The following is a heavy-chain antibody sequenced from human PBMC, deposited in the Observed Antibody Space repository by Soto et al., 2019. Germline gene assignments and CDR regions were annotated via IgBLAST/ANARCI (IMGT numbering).Heavy chain of an antibody. J-gene: IGHJ6*03. CDR2: INHSGST. Sequence: SETLSLTCAVYGGSFSGYYWSWIRQPPGKGLEWIGEINHSGSTNYNPSLKSRVTISVDTSKNQFSLKLSSVTAADTAVYYCARVRTMVRGAKPGPHYYYYYMDVWGKGTTVTVSS. V-gene: IGHV4-34*01. CDR1: GGSFSGYY. D-gene: IGHD3-10*01. CDR3: ARVRTMVRGAKPGPHYYYYYMDV.